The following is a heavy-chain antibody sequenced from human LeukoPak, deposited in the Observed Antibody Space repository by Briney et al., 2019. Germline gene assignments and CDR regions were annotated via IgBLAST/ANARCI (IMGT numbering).Heavy chain of an antibody. D-gene: IGHD3-10*01. CDR3: ARGGFMVRGVNRFDY. CDR2: IYHSGST. Sequence: SETLSLTCTVSGGSISSSSYYWGWIRQPPGKGLEWIGYIYHSGSTYYNPSLKSRVTISVDRSKNQFSLKLSSVTAADTAVYYCARGGFMVRGVNRFDYWGQGTLVTVSS. V-gene: IGHV4-39*07. J-gene: IGHJ4*02. CDR1: GGSISSSSYY.